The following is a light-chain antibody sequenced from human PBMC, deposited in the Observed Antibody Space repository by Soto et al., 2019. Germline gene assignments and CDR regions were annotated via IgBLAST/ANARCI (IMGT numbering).Light chain of an antibody. CDR3: GSYTGSIYV. CDR1: SSDVGGYNY. CDR2: DVS. Sequence: QAVVTQPASVSGSPGQSITISCTGTSSDVGGYNYVSWYQQHPDKAPTLMIYDVSNRPSGVSNRFSGSKSGDTASLTISGLQAEDEADYYCGSYTGSIYVFGTGTKLTVL. J-gene: IGLJ1*01. V-gene: IGLV2-14*03.